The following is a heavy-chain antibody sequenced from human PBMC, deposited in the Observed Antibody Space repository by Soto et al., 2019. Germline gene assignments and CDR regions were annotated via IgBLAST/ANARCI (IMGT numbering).Heavy chain of an antibody. CDR2: INSDGSST. CDR3: ARHPERIAQIGWFDP. J-gene: IGHJ5*02. CDR1: GFTFSSYW. D-gene: IGHD6-13*01. Sequence: GGSLRLSCAASGFTFSSYWMHWVRQAPGKGLVWVSRINSDGSSTSYADSVKGRFTISRDNAKNSLYLQMNSLRAEDTAVYYCARHPERIAQIGWFDPWGQGTLVTDSS. V-gene: IGHV3-74*01.